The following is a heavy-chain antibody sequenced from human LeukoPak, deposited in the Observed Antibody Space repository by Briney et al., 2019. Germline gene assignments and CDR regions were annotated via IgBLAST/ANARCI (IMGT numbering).Heavy chain of an antibody. J-gene: IGHJ5*02. CDR2: ISASGGTT. V-gene: IGHV3-23*01. CDR3: AKASPYYYGSGAVWFDP. Sequence: GGSLRLSCAASGFTFNSYAMSWVRQAPGKGLEWVSAISASGGTTYYADSVKGRFTISRDNSKNTLYLQMNSLRAEDTAVYYCAKASPYYYGSGAVWFDPWVQGTLVTVSS. CDR1: GFTFNSYA. D-gene: IGHD3-10*01.